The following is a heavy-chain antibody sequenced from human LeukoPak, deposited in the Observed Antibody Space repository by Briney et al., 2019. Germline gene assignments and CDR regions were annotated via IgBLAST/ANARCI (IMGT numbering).Heavy chain of an antibody. CDR2: IYHSGST. CDR1: GGSISSSNW. V-gene: IGHV4-4*02. J-gene: IGHJ4*02. CDR3: VSAPNYYDSSGYPYYFDY. Sequence: PSETLSLTCAVSGGSISSSNWWSWVRQPPGKGLEWIGEIYHSGSTNYNPSLKSRVTISVDRSKNQFSLKLSSVTAADTAVYYCVSAPNYYDSSGYPYYFDYWGQGTLVTVSS. D-gene: IGHD3-22*01.